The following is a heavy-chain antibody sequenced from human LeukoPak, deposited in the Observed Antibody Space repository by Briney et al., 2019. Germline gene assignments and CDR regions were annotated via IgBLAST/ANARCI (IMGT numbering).Heavy chain of an antibody. CDR3: ARGSGSY. CDR1: GGSISSSSYY. V-gene: IGHV4-39*07. D-gene: IGHD6-19*01. J-gene: IGHJ4*02. CDR2: IYYSGST. Sequence: SKTLSLTCTVSGGSISSSSYYWGWIRQPPGKGLEWIGSIYYSGSTYYNPSLKNRVTISVDTSKNQFSLKLSSVTAADTAVYYCARGSGSYWGQGTLVTVSS.